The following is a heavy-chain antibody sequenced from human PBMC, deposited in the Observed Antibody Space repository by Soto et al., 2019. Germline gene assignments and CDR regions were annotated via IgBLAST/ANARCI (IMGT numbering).Heavy chain of an antibody. CDR2: IHHGGTT. CDR1: SASISDNNW. Sequence: QVQLQESGPGLVKPSETLSLTCAVSSASISDNNWWSGVRQSPQKGLEWIGEIHHGGTTNYNPSLKSRVAISMDRSQNRMFMQLNSVTAADSAIYYCARHIGVPGTRGFDYWGQGTLVTVSS. V-gene: IGHV4-4*02. D-gene: IGHD6-19*01. CDR3: ARHIGVPGTRGFDY. J-gene: IGHJ4*02.